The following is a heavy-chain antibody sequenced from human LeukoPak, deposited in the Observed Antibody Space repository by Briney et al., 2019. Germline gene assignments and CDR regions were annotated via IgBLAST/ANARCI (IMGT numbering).Heavy chain of an antibody. V-gene: IGHV3-48*04. D-gene: IGHD3-10*01. CDR2: ISSSGSTI. CDR3: AGDTDYYGSGSYHH. CDR1: GFTFSSYS. Sequence: GGSLRLSCAASGFTFSSYSMNWVRQAPGKGLEWVSYISSSGSTIYYADSVKGRFTISRDNAKNSLYLQMNSLRAEDTAVYYCAGDTDYYGSGSYHHWGQGTLVTVSS. J-gene: IGHJ4*02.